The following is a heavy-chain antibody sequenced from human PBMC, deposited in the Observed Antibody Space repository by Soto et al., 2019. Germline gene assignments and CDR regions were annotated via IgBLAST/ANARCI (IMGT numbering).Heavy chain of an antibody. Sequence: PSETLSLTCSVSGGSMSGYYWSWIRQTPGQGLEWLGFIYFSGSTRYNPSLMSRLTISLDKSKRQFSMSLSSVTAADTAVYYCARSVATPGTNIDFWGQGTLVTAPQ. J-gene: IGHJ4*02. CDR3: ARSVATPGTNIDF. CDR1: GGSMSGYY. CDR2: IYFSGST. D-gene: IGHD6-13*01. V-gene: IGHV4-4*09.